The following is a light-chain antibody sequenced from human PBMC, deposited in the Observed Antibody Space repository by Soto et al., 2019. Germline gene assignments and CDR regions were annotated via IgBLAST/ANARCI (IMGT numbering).Light chain of an antibody. V-gene: IGKV1-27*01. J-gene: IGKJ3*01. CDR1: QDINNY. CDR2: AAS. Sequence: DIQMTQSPSSLSSSVGDRVTITCRASQDINNYLAWYQQKPGKPPKLLIYAASTLQSGVPSRFSGGGSGTDFTLSINSLQREDVEDYYCQWYNNGPPVTFGPGTKV. CDR3: QWYNNGPPVT.